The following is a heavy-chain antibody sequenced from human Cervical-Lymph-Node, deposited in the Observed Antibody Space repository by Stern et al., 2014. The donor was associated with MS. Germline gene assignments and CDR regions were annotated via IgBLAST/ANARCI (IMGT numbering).Heavy chain of an antibody. Sequence: VQLVESGAEVKQPGSSVKVSCRASGGTFTTSAISWVRQAPGQGLEWVGGGIPVIGASNYAQRLQGSITITADESTSTVYMEVSDLREEDTAIYYCARSRGFGELAYNSWGQGTLVTVSS. J-gene: IGHJ5*02. CDR3: ARSRGFGELAYNS. CDR1: GGTFTTSA. D-gene: IGHD3-10*01. V-gene: IGHV1-69*01. CDR2: GIPVIGAS.